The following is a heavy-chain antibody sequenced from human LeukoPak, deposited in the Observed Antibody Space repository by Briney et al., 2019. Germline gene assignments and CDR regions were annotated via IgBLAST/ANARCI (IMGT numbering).Heavy chain of an antibody. V-gene: IGHV3-30*18. CDR2: ISYDGSNK. CDR1: GFTFSSYG. Sequence: GRSLRLSCAASGFTFSSYGMHWVRQAPGKGLEWVAVISYDGSNKYCADSVKGRFTISRDNSKNTLYLQMNSLRAEDTAVYYCAKDLDGYCSSTSCYPFDYWGQGTLVTVSS. CDR3: AKDLDGYCSSTSCYPFDY. J-gene: IGHJ4*02. D-gene: IGHD2-2*03.